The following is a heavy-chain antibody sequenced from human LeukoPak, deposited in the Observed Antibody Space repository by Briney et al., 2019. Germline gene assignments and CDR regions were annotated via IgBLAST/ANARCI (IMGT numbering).Heavy chain of an antibody. D-gene: IGHD3-22*01. CDR3: ARDLDDSSGYYTNWFDP. CDR1: GGSISSYY. V-gene: IGHV4-4*07. CDR2: IYTSGST. J-gene: IGHJ5*02. Sequence: SETLSLTCTVSGGSISSYYWSWIRQPAGKGLEWIGRIYTSGSTNYNPSLKSRVTMSVDTSKNQFSLKLSSMTAADTAVYYCARDLDDSSGYYTNWFDPWGQGTLVTVSS.